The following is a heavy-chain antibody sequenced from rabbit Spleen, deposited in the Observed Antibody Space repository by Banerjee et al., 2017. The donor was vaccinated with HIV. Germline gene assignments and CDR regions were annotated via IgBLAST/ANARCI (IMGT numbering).Heavy chain of an antibody. CDR3: AREMSGLIDWNVGW. CDR1: GFSFSNKAV. D-gene: IGHD4-1*01. J-gene: IGHJ6*01. CDR2: INAVTGKH. Sequence: QEQLVESGGGLVQPEGSLKLSCTASGFSFSNKAVMCWVRQAPGKGLEWIACINAVTGKHVYPSGENGRSTLLHTSSTTVTQPATSLTAAHAAAYLCAREMSGLIDWNVGWWGPATLATVS. V-gene: IGHV1S45*01.